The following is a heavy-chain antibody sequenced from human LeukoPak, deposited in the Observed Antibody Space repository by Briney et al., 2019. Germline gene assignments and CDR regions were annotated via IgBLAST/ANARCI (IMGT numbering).Heavy chain of an antibody. D-gene: IGHD3-22*01. V-gene: IGHV4-59*01. Sequence: SETLSLTCTVAGGSISNYWSWIRQPPGKGLEWIGYIYYSGSTNYNPSLKSRVTISVDTSKNQFSLKLSSVTAADTAVYYCARARSRSYYDSSGYDYWGQGTLVTVSS. CDR1: GGSISNY. CDR2: IYYSGST. J-gene: IGHJ4*02. CDR3: ARARSRSYYDSSGYDY.